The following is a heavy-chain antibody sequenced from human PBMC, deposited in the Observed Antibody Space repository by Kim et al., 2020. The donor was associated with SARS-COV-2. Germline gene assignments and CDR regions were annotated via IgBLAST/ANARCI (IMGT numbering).Heavy chain of an antibody. CDR1: GFSLGNDW. CDR3: AAFDTAHVYGGI. V-gene: IGHV3-7*01. CDR2: KKGDGSDD. J-gene: IGHJ1*01. D-gene: IGHD4-17*01. Sequence: GGSLRLSCVVSGFSLGNDWMSWVRQAPGMGLEWVAMKKGDGSDDYYVDSVNGCFTMSSDNAKNSLYLQMSSLRTEDTAFYYCAAFDTAHVYGGIWGQGIL.